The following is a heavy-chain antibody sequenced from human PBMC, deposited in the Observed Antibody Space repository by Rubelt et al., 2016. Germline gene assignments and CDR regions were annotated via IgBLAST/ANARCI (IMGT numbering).Heavy chain of an antibody. CDR3: ARDPGIAVASDY. D-gene: IGHD6-19*01. J-gene: IGHJ4*02. CDR1: GGSISSSSYY. Sequence: QLQLQESGPGLVKPSETLSLTCTVSGGSISSSSYYWGWIRQPPGKGLEWIGSIYYSGSTYYNPSLKSRVTISVDTSKNQFSLKLSSVTAADTAVYYCARDPGIAVASDYWGQGTLVTVSS. CDR2: IYYSGST. V-gene: IGHV4-39*07.